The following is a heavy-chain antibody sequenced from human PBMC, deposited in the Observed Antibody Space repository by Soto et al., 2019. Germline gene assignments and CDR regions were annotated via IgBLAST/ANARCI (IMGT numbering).Heavy chain of an antibody. CDR1: GFSLSTSGVG. Sequence: QITLKESGPALVKPTQTLTLTCSFSGFSLSTSGVGVHWICQPPGKALEWLALIYRDADKRYSPSLKNRLTITTDTTKNQVVFTLTNVDPVDTATYYCAHTPLKYYDSSGYFSAYYGMDVWGQGTTVTFSS. D-gene: IGHD3-22*01. J-gene: IGHJ6*02. CDR3: AHTPLKYYDSSGYFSAYYGMDV. CDR2: IYRDADK. V-gene: IGHV2-5*02.